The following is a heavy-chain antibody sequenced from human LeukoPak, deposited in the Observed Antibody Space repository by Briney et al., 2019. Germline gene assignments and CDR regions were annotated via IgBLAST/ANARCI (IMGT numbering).Heavy chain of an antibody. V-gene: IGHV3-7*05. Sequence: GGPLRLSCAASGFTFTTYWMSWVRQAPGKGLEWVANIKQDGSEQYYVDSVEGRFTISRDNAKNSLYLQMNSLRSEDTAVYYCARTGGSTKFDSWGQGTLVTVSS. J-gene: IGHJ4*02. CDR3: ARTGGSTKFDS. CDR2: IKQDGSEQ. D-gene: IGHD2-8*02. CDR1: GFTFTTYW.